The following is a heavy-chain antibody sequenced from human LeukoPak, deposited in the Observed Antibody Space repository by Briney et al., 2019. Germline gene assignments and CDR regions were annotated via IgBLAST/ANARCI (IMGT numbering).Heavy chain of an antibody. D-gene: IGHD3-16*01. CDR1: GYTFTGYY. CDR2: INPNSGGT. V-gene: IGHV1-2*02. Sequence: ASVKVSCKASGYTFTGYYMHWVRQAPGQGLEWMGWINPNSGGTNYAQKFQGRVTMTRDTSISTAYMELSMLRSDDTAVYYCARDGGAWSYSFDYWGQGTLVTVSS. J-gene: IGHJ4*02. CDR3: ARDGGAWSYSFDY.